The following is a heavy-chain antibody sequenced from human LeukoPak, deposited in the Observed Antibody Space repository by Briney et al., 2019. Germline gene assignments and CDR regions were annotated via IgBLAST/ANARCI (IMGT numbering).Heavy chain of an antibody. CDR2: INHSGST. J-gene: IGHJ4*02. Sequence: SETLSLTCAVYGGSFSGYYWSWIRQPPGKGLGWIGEINHSGSTNYNPSLKSRVTISVDTSKNQFSLKLSSVTAADTAVYYCAREAFRFDYWGQGTLVTVSS. V-gene: IGHV4-34*01. CDR3: AREAFRFDY. CDR1: GGSFSGYY.